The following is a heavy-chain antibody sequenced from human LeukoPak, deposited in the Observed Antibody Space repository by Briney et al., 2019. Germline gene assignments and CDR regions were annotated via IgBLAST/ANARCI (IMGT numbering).Heavy chain of an antibody. CDR1: GFTFSSYE. J-gene: IGHJ4*02. Sequence: PGGSLGLSCAASGFTFSSYEMNWVRQAPGKGLEWVSYISSSGKTTFYADSVKGRFTISRDNAKNSLYLQMNSLRAEDTAVYYCAKFYDILTGYFDHWGQGTLVTVSS. CDR3: AKFYDILTGYFDH. D-gene: IGHD3-9*01. V-gene: IGHV3-48*03. CDR2: ISSSGKTT.